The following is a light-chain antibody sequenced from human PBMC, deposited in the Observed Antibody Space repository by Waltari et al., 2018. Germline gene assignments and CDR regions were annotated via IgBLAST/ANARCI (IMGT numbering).Light chain of an antibody. CDR3: QQYNNWPIT. J-gene: IGKJ5*01. Sequence: VMTQSPATLSVSPGERATLSCRASQSVSSNVAWYRQKPGQAPRLLIYGAYTRATGIPATFSGWGSGTEFTLTISSLQSEDFAVYYCQQYNNWPITFGQGTRLEIK. V-gene: IGKV3-15*01. CDR2: GAY. CDR1: QSVSSN.